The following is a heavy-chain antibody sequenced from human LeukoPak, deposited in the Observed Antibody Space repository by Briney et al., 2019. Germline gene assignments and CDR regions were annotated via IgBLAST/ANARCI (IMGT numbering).Heavy chain of an antibody. CDR1: GGSINTYY. CDR3: AREDSSGWYGFDY. Sequence: SETLSLTCSVSGGSINTYYWSWIRQPPGKRLEWIAYFYNSGSTNYNPSLKSRVTISVDTSKNQFSLKLSSVTAADTAVYYCAREDSSGWYGFDYWGQGTRVTVSS. J-gene: IGHJ4*02. V-gene: IGHV4-59*01. CDR2: FYNSGST. D-gene: IGHD6-19*01.